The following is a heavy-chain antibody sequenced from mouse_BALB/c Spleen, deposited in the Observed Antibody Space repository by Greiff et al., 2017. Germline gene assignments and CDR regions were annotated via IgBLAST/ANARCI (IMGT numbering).Heavy chain of an antibody. CDR3: AREGAYYRYDDAMDY. D-gene: IGHD2-14*01. J-gene: IGHJ4*01. CDR2: IYPGSGNT. CDR1: GYAFTNYW. V-gene: IGHV1-63*01. Sequence: VQLQQSGAELVRPGTSVKISCKASGYAFTNYWLGWVKQRPGHGLEWIGDIYPGSGNTYYNEKFKGKATLTADKSSSTAYMQLSSLTSEDSAVYFCAREGAYYRYDDAMDYWGQGTSVTVSS.